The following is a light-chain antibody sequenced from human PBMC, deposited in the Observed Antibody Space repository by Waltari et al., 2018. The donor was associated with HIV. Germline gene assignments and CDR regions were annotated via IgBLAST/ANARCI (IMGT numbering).Light chain of an antibody. CDR2: GAS. V-gene: IGKV4-1*01. CDR3: QHYNHWFWT. Sequence: DIVMTQSPDSLAVSLVERATINCTSSQSVLYSSNNKNYLAWYQQKPGQPPKLLIYGASTRATGVPARFRGSGSGTEFTLTISSLQSEDFAVYYCQHYNHWFWTFGQGTKVEIK. CDR1: QSVLYSSNNKNY. J-gene: IGKJ1*01.